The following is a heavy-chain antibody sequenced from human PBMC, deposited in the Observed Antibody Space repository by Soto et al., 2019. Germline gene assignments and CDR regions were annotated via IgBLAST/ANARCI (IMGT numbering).Heavy chain of an antibody. CDR1: GFTFSSYG. Sequence: QVQLVESGGGVVQPGRSLRLSCAASGFTFSSYGMHWVRQAPGKGLEWVAVISYDGSNKYYADSVKGRFTISRDNSKNTLYLQMNSLRAEDTAVYYFAKWASPNYYFYYGGQGTLVTVSS. J-gene: IGHJ4*02. V-gene: IGHV3-30*18. CDR2: ISYDGSNK. CDR3: AKWASPNYYFYY.